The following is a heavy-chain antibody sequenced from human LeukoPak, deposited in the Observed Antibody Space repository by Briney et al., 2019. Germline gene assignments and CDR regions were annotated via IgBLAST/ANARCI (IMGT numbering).Heavy chain of an antibody. V-gene: IGHV3-33*01. CDR3: ARGRDLGYCSSTSCPYYSDY. CDR1: GFTFSSYG. J-gene: IGHJ4*02. D-gene: IGHD2-2*01. Sequence: PGGSLRLSCAASGFTFSSYGMHWVRQAPGKGLEWVAVIWYDGSNKYYADSVKGRFTISRDNSKNTLYLQMNSLRAEDTAVYYCARGRDLGYCSSTSCPYYSDYWGQGTLVTVSS. CDR2: IWYDGSNK.